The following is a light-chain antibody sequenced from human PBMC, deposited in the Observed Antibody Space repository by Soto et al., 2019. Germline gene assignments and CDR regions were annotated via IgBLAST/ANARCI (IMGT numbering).Light chain of an antibody. Sequence: EIVMTQSPATLSVSPGERATLSCRASQSVNSNLAWYQQKPGQAPRLLIHGASTRATGISARFSGSGSGTEFTLTISSLQSEDFAVYYCQQYNNWPQTFGQGTKVDIK. CDR2: GAS. CDR3: QQYNNWPQT. V-gene: IGKV3-15*01. CDR1: QSVNSN. J-gene: IGKJ2*01.